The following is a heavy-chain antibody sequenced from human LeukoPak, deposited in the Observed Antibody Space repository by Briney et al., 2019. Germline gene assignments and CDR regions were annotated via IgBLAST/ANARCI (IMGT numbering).Heavy chain of an antibody. CDR2: INPNSGDT. CDR3: ARAGGCGAGSCYRS. D-gene: IGHD2-15*01. Sequence: GASVKVSCKTSGYTFTGDYMHWVRQAPGQGLEWMGWINPNSGDTNYLQKLQGRVTMTRDTSISTAYMELYSLRSDDTAVYYCARAGGCGAGSCYRSWGQGTPVTVSS. J-gene: IGHJ5*02. CDR1: GYTFTGDY. V-gene: IGHV1-2*02.